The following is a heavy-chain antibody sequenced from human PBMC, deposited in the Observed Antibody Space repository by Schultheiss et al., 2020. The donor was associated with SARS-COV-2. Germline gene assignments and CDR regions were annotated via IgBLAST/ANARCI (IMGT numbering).Heavy chain of an antibody. CDR1: GFTFSKFG. D-gene: IGHD1-14*01. CDR2: ISFEVSNK. V-gene: IGHV3-30*03. J-gene: IGHJ4*02. CDR3: ARGAEPGLGY. Sequence: GGSLRLSCAASGFTFSKFGMHWVRQAPGKGLEWVAVISFEVSNKFYGESVKCRFTISRDNSKNTVYLQMNSLRTEDTAVYYCARGAEPGLGYWGQGTLVTVSS.